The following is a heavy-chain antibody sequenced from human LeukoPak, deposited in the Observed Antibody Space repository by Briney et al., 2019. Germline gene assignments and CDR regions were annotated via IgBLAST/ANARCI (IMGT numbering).Heavy chain of an antibody. CDR2: IYTYGTS. V-gene: IGHV4-4*07. CDR3: AKSYIGKDGYSYFEY. J-gene: IGHJ4*02. Sequence: SETLSLTCTVSGGSMDRFPWNWIRQPAGKGLEWIGRIYTYGTSSYNPSLKSRVSMSVDTSKNQFSLKVNSVTAADTAVYYCAKSYIGKDGYSYFEYWGQGIPVTVSS. CDR1: GGSMDRFP. D-gene: IGHD5-24*01.